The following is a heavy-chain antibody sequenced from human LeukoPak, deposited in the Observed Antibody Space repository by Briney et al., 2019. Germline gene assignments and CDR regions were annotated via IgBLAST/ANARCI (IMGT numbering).Heavy chain of an antibody. CDR2: VSGGGGST. CDR1: GFTFSSYA. J-gene: IGHJ4*02. CDR3: ATYVRGDFDY. Sequence: GGSLRLSCATSGFTFSSYAMSWVRQAPGKGLEWVSTVSGGGGSTWYADSVKGRFTISGDNSKNTLYLQMNSLRAEDTAVYYCATYVRGDFDYWGQGTLVTVSS. D-gene: IGHD3-10*02. V-gene: IGHV3-23*01.